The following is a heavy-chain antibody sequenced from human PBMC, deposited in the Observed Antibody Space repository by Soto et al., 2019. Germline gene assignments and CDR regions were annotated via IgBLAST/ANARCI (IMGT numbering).Heavy chain of an antibody. D-gene: IGHD3-3*01. CDR3: ALARSFNSRRFDP. J-gene: IGHJ5*02. V-gene: IGHV4-34*01. Sequence: SETLSLTCGVSGGSFSGFYWTWIRQPPGKGLEWIGDINQFGATNYNPSLKSRVTISVESSKNQFSLEFASVTAADTAVYFCALARSFNSRRFDPWGQGTLVTVSS. CDR1: GGSFSGFY. CDR2: INQFGAT.